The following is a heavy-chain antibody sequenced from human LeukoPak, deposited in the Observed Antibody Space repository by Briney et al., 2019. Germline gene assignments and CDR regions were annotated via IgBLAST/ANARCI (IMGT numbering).Heavy chain of an antibody. CDR1: GYTFTSYG. CDR3: ARNRLAYYCYGMDV. J-gene: IGHJ6*02. CDR2: ISAYNGNT. Sequence: ASVKVSCKASGYTFTSYGISWVRQAPGQGLEWMGWISAYNGNTNYAQKLQGRVTMTTDTSTSTAYMELRSLRSDDTAVYYCARNRLAYYCYGMDVWGRGTTVTVSS. V-gene: IGHV1-18*01.